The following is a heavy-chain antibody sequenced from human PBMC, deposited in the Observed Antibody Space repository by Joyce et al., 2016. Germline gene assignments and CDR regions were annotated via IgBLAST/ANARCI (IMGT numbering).Heavy chain of an antibody. J-gene: IGHJ3*02. CDR1: GFTFDTYS. V-gene: IGHV3-21*06. CDR2: ITSTGKYI. D-gene: IGHD4/OR15-4a*01. Sequence: EVLLVESGGGLIKPGGSLRLSCVASGFTFDTYSMNWVRQAPEKGLEWVSSITSTGKYIYYADSLKDRFTISRDNAKNAVYLQMNSLRAEDSAVYFCARERYGVSIRDIFDIWGQGTVVTVFS. CDR3: ARERYGVSIRDIFDI.